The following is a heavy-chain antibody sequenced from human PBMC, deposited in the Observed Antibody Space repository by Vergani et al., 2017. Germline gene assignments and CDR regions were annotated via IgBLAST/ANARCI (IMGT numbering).Heavy chain of an antibody. CDR2: IKSTFDRGTT. CDR3: TTDPRYCGDGSCYWLRDHHYYGMDV. CDR1: GFSFRNAW. Sequence: EVQLVESGGGIVKPGGSLRLSCVASGFSFRNAWMNWVRRTPGKGLEWVGRIKSTFDRGTTVYAAAVKGRFTISRDDSKNTLFLQMNGLKTEDIGVYYCTTDPRYCGDGSCYWLRDHHYYGMDVWGQGTTVTVSS. J-gene: IGHJ6*02. V-gene: IGHV3-15*07. D-gene: IGHD2-21*01.